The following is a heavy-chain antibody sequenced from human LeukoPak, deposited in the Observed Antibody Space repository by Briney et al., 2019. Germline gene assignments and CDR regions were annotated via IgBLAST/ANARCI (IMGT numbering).Heavy chain of an antibody. CDR3: AKDRRITFGGVILDYFDY. CDR2: ISGSGGST. Sequence: PGGSLRLSCAASGFTFSSYAMSWVRQAPGKGLEWVSAISGSGGSTYYADSVKCRFTISRDNSNNTLYLQMNSLRAEDTAVYYCAKDRRITFGGVILDYFDYWGQRTLVTVSS. J-gene: IGHJ4*02. V-gene: IGHV3-23*01. CDR1: GFTFSSYA. D-gene: IGHD3-16*02.